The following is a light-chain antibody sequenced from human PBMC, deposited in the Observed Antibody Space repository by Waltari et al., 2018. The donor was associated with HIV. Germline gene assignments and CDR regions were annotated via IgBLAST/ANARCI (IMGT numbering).Light chain of an antibody. CDR1: SSDIGAYDS. J-gene: IGLJ2*01. Sequence: QSALTQPPSASGSLGQSVTISCPGSSSDIGAYDSVSWFQQHPHPAPKLLLYEVTKRPSGVPDRFSGSRSGDTAFLSFSGLQPDDSAAYFCSSYGDNIRVLFGGGTNLTVL. V-gene: IGLV2-8*01. CDR2: EVT. CDR3: SSYGDNIRVL.